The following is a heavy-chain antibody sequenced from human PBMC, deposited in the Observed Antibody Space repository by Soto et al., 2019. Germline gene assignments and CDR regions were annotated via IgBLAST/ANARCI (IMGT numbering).Heavy chain of an antibody. V-gene: IGHV3-23*01. CDR1: GFTFSSYW. J-gene: IGHJ4*02. Sequence: PGGSLRLSCAASGFTFSSYWMSWVRQAPGKGLEWVANIRSSGVSTYYADSVKGRFTISRDDSKSTLYLQMNSLRAEDRAVYYCAKDRVGELRPYYFDYWGQGTQVTVSS. CDR2: IRSSGVST. D-gene: IGHD3-10*01. CDR3: AKDRVGELRPYYFDY.